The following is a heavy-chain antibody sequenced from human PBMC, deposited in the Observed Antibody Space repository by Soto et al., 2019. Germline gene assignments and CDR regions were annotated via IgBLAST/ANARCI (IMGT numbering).Heavy chain of an antibody. CDR1: GGSISSGDYY. D-gene: IGHD2-2*01. CDR2: IYYSGST. CDR3: ARARGYCSSTSCYGDYMDV. Sequence: SETLSLTCTVSGGSISSGDYYWSWIRQPPGKGLEWIGYIYYSGSTYYNPSLKSRVTISVDTSKNQFSLKLSSVTAADTAVYYCARARGYCSSTSCYGDYMDVWGKGTTVTVSS. J-gene: IGHJ6*03. V-gene: IGHV4-30-4*01.